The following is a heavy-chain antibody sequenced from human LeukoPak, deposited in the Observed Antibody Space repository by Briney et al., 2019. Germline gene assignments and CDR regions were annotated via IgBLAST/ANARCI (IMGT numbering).Heavy chain of an antibody. CDR2: IIPTLDVA. V-gene: IGHV1-69*04. CDR3: ARDLDGYSYSEDQSSGYFDY. Sequence: EASVKVSCKASGDNFSSYVITWVRQAPGQGLEWMGRIIPTLDVANFAQKFKGRVTITADKSTNTAHLELSSLRSEDTAVYYCARDLDGYSYSEDQSSGYFDYWGQGTLVTVSS. D-gene: IGHD5-18*01. CDR1: GDNFSSYV. J-gene: IGHJ4*02.